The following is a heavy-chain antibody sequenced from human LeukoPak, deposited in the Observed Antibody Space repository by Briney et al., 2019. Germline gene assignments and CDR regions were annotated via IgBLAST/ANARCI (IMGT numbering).Heavy chain of an antibody. J-gene: IGHJ3*02. Sequence: GESLKISCKGSGYSFTSYWIGWVRQMPGKGLEWMGIIYPGDSDTRYSPSFQDQVTISADKSISTAYLQWSSLKASDTAMYYCARCIAAAGTTTPFDIWGQGTMVTVSS. D-gene: IGHD6-13*01. CDR2: IYPGDSDT. V-gene: IGHV5-51*01. CDR3: ARCIAAAGTTTPFDI. CDR1: GYSFTSYW.